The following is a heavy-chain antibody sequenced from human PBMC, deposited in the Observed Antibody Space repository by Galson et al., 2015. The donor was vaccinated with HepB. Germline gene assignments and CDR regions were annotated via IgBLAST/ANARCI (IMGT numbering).Heavy chain of an antibody. V-gene: IGHV1-69*13. CDR1: GGTFSGFS. Sequence: SVKVSCKASGGTFSGFSIAWVRQAPGQGPEWMGGIILNFGTSNSAPKFRGRVTITADESTSTTFLELSGLGSEDTADYYCARPRGSNWDSFDYWGQGTLVTVAT. J-gene: IGHJ4*02. D-gene: IGHD1-7*01. CDR2: IILNFGTS. CDR3: ARPRGSNWDSFDY.